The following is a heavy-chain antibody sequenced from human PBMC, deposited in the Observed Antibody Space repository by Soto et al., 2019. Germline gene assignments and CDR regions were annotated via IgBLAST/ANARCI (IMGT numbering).Heavy chain of an antibody. CDR2: IYYSGST. CDR3: ARHGGGWIFGVVRYYYYGMDV. J-gene: IGHJ6*02. Sequence: SETLSLTCTVSGGSISSSSYYWGWIRQPPGKGLEWIGSIYYSGSTHYNPSLKSRVTISVDTSKNQFSLKLSSVTAADTAVYYCARHGGGWIFGVVRYYYYGMDVWGQGTTVTVSS. D-gene: IGHD3-3*01. V-gene: IGHV4-39*01. CDR1: GGSISSSSYY.